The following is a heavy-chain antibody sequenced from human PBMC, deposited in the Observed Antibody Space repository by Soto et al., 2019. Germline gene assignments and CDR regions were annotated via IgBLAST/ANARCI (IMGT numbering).Heavy chain of an antibody. Sequence: SETLSLTCTVSGGSISSGGYYWSWIRQHPGKGLEWIGYIYYSGSTYYNPSLKSRVTISVDTSKNQFSLKLSSVTAADTAVYYCARRGQLYDYYYYYGMDVWGQGTRVTVSS. V-gene: IGHV4-31*03. D-gene: IGHD6-6*01. CDR3: ARRGQLYDYYYYYGMDV. CDR2: IYYSGST. J-gene: IGHJ6*02. CDR1: GGSISSGGYY.